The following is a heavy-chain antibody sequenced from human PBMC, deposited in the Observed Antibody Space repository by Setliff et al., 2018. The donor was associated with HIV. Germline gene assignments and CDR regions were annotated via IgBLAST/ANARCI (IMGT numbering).Heavy chain of an antibody. CDR2: IIPFFGTA. V-gene: IGHV1-69*06. J-gene: IGHJ4*02. CDR1: GGTFSSYG. CDR3: ARGRGLYSSGYYIDY. Sequence: GASVKVSCKASGGTFSSYGISWVRQAPGQGLEWMGRIIPFFGTANYAQKFQGRFTITADKSTSTAYMELRSLRSEDTAVYYCARGRGLYSSGYYIDYWGQGTLVTVSS. D-gene: IGHD6-19*01.